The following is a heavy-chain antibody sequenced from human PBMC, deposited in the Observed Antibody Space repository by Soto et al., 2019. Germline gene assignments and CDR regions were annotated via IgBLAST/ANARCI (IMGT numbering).Heavy chain of an antibody. Sequence: PSETLSLTCTVSGGTISSSSYSWGWIRQPPGKGLEWIGTVYYSGSTKYNPSLKSRVTISVDTSKNQLSLKLSSVTAADTAVYYCARVRDCSGGTCYSWWFDPWGQGTLVTVSS. CDR3: ARVRDCSGGTCYSWWFDP. V-gene: IGHV4-39*07. CDR1: GGTISSSSYS. J-gene: IGHJ5*02. D-gene: IGHD2-15*01. CDR2: VYYSGST.